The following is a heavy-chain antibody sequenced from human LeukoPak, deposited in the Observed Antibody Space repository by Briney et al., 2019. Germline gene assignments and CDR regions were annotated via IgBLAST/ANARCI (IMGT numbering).Heavy chain of an antibody. J-gene: IGHJ3*02. V-gene: IGHV4-59*01. D-gene: IGHD3-22*01. CDR3: ARVPADHYYDSSGYHDAFDI. CDR2: IYYSGST. Sequence: PSETLSLTCTVSGGSISSYYWSWIRQPPGKGVEWIGYIYYSGSTNYNPSLKSRVTISVDTSKNQFSLKLSSVTAADTAVYYCARVPADHYYDSSGYHDAFDIWGQGTMVTVSS. CDR1: GGSISSYY.